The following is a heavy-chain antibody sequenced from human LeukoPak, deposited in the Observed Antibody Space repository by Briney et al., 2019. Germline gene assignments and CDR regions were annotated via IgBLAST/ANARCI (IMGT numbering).Heavy chain of an antibody. V-gene: IGHV3-11*04. CDR1: GFTFSDYY. Sequence: GGSLRLSCAASGFTFSDYYMNWIRQAPGKGLEWVSYISSSGRTIYYADSVKGRFTISRDNAKNSLFLQMNSLRAEDTAVYYCARDKAVGPTLLDYWGQGTLVTVSS. J-gene: IGHJ4*02. D-gene: IGHD1-26*01. CDR2: ISSSGRTI. CDR3: ARDKAVGPTLLDY.